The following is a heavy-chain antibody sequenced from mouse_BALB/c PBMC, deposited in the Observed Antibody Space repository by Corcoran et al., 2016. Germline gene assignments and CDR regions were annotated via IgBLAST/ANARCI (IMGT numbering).Heavy chain of an antibody. V-gene: IGHV1S34*01. CDR1: GYSFTGYY. D-gene: IGHD2-10*02. CDR2: ISCYNGAT. CDR3: ARRYGNYAMDY. Sequence: LVKPGASVKISCKASGYSFTGYYMHWVKQSHGKSLEWIGYISCYNGATSYNQKFKGKATFTVDTSSSTAYMQFNSLTSEDSAVYYCARRYGNYAMDYWGQGTSVTVSS. J-gene: IGHJ4*01.